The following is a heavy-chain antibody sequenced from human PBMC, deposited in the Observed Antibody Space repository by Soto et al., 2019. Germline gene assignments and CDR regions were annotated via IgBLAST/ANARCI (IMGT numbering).Heavy chain of an antibody. Sequence: QVQLVESGGGVVQPGRSLRLSCAASGFTFSSYGMHWVRQAPGKGLEWVAGISYDGSNKYYADSVKGRFTIASDNSKNTLYLQMNSLRAEDTAVYYCAKELSYPRAILTGSDYWGQGTLVTVSS. D-gene: IGHD3-9*01. CDR1: GFTFSSYG. J-gene: IGHJ4*02. V-gene: IGHV3-30*18. CDR3: AKELSYPRAILTGSDY. CDR2: ISYDGSNK.